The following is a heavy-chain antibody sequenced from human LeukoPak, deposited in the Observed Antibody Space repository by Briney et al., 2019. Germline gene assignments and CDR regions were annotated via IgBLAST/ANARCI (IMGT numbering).Heavy chain of an antibody. Sequence: PSETLSLTCAVSGGSISSGGYSWSWIRQPPGKGLEWIGYIYHSGSTYYNPSLKSRVTISVDRSKNQFSLKLSSVTAADTAVYYCAGTYYYDSSGYRGPFDLWGRGTLVTVSS. V-gene: IGHV4-30-2*01. CDR3: AGTYYYDSSGYRGPFDL. D-gene: IGHD3-22*01. CDR2: IYHSGST. CDR1: GGSISSGGYS. J-gene: IGHJ2*01.